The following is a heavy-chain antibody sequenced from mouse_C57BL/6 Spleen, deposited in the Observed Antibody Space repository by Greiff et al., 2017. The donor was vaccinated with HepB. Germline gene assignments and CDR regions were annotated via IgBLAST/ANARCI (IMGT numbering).Heavy chain of an antibody. CDR1: GYAFSSSW. J-gene: IGHJ2*01. D-gene: IGHD2-2*01. CDR2: IYPGDGDT. Sequence: QVQLKQSGPELVKPGASVKISCKASGYAFSSSWMNWVKQRPGKGLEWIGRIYPGDGDTNYNGKFKGKATLTADKSSSTAYMQLSSLTSEDSAVYFCARSREYGYDGCDFDYWGQGTTLTVSS. CDR3: ARSREYGYDGCDFDY. V-gene: IGHV1-82*01.